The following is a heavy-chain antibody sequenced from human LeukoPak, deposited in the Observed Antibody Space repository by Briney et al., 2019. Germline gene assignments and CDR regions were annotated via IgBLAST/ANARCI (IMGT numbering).Heavy chain of an antibody. D-gene: IGHD6-13*01. CDR1: GYIFTSYY. J-gene: IGHJ4*02. V-gene: IGHV1-46*01. CDR3: ARGQLGQQLVYFDY. Sequence: ASVKVSCKASGYIFTSYYMYWVRQAPGQGLEWMGIINPSGGSIRYAQKFQGRVTMTRDTSISTAYMELSSLRSDDTAVYYCARGQLGQQLVYFDYWGQGTLVTVSS. CDR2: INPSGGSI.